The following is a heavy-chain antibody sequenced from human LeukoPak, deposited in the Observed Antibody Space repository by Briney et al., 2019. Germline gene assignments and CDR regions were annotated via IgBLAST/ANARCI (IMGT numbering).Heavy chain of an antibody. V-gene: IGHV3-9*01. CDR1: GFTFDDYA. Sequence: PGRSLRLSCAASGFTFDDYAMHWVRQAPGKGLEWVSGISWNSGSIGYADSVKGRFTISRDNAKNSLYLQMNSLRAEDTALYYCAKAISGELLGDGAGYWGQGTLVTVSS. CDR2: ISWNSGSI. CDR3: AKAISGELLGDGAGY. J-gene: IGHJ4*02. D-gene: IGHD1-26*01.